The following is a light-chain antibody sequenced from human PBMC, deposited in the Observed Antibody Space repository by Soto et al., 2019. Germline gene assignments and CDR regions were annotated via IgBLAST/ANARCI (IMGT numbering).Light chain of an antibody. CDR3: SSYAGSRYV. J-gene: IGLJ1*01. CDR1: SSDVGGYNY. V-gene: IGLV2-8*01. Sequence: QSALTQPPSASGSPGQSVTMSCTGTSSDVGGYNYVSWYQQHPGKAPKLMIYEVSKRPSGVPDRFSGSKSGNTASLTVSGLQAEDEADYYCSSYAGSRYVFGTGTKVTVL. CDR2: EVS.